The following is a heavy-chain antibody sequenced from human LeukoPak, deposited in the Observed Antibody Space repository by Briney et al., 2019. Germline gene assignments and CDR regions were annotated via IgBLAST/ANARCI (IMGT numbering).Heavy chain of an antibody. CDR2: INPKSGDT. V-gene: IGHV1-2*02. CDR3: AREDYYGSGTLDY. CDR1: GYTFSDYY. Sequence: ASVKVSCKASGYTFSDYYMHWVRQAPGQGLEWMGWINPKSGDTKYSQKFQGRITMTRDTSISTAYMELSRLRSDDTAVYYCAREDYYGSGTLDYWGQGTLVTVSS. D-gene: IGHD3-10*01. J-gene: IGHJ4*02.